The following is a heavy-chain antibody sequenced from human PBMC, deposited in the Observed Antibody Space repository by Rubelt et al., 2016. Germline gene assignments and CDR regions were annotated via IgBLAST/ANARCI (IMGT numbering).Heavy chain of an antibody. Sequence: QITLKESGPTLVKPTQTLTLTRTFSGFSLSTSGVGVGWIRQPPGKALEWLALIYWDDDKRYSPSLKSRLTITKDTSKNQVVLTMTNMDPVEKATYYCAHFDSPGIAAPSWGQGTPVTVSS. CDR3: AHFDSPGIAAPS. J-gene: IGHJ5*02. D-gene: IGHD6-13*01. CDR1: GFSLSTSGVG. V-gene: IGHV2-5*02. CDR2: IYWDDDK.